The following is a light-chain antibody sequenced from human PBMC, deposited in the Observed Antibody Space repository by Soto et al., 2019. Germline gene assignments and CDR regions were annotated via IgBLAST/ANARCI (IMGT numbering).Light chain of an antibody. CDR2: DAS. J-gene: IGKJ5*01. Sequence: EFVLTQSPVTLSLSPGEIATLSCSASQTVRNNYLAWYQQKPGQAPKLLIYDASSRATGIPDRFSGGGSGTDFILTISRLEPEDFAVYYCQQFSSYPLNFGGGTRLEIK. CDR1: QTVRNNY. CDR3: QQFSSYPLN. V-gene: IGKV3-20*01.